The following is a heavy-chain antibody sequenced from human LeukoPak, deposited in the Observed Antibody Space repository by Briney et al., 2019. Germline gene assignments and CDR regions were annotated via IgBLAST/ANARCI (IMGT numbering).Heavy chain of an antibody. CDR2: ISSSSSYI. V-gene: IGHV3-21*01. D-gene: IGHD4-17*01. CDR1: GFTFSSYS. Sequence: PGGSLRLSCAASGFTFSSYSMNWVRQAPGKGLEWVSSISSSSSYIYYADSVKGRITISRDNAKNSLYLQMKSLRAEDTAVYYCARGATVTGGMDVWGQGTTVTVSS. CDR3: ARGATVTGGMDV. J-gene: IGHJ6*02.